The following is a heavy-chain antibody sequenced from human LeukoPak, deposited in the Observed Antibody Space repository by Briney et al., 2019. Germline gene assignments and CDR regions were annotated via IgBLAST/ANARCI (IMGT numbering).Heavy chain of an antibody. CDR3: ARGYSSSWYLNWFDP. Sequence: SETLSLTCSVSGYSINSGSYWGWIRQPPGKGLEWIASNHHSGSTYYNPSLKSRVTISVYTSKNQFSLKRTSVTAADTAVYYCARGYSSSWYLNWFDPWGQGTLVTVSS. CDR2: NHHSGST. D-gene: IGHD6-13*01. J-gene: IGHJ5*02. V-gene: IGHV4-38-2*02. CDR1: GYSINSGSY.